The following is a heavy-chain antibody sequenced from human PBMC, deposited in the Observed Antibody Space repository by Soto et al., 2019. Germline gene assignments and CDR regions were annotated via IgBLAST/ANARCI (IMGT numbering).Heavy chain of an antibody. CDR3: ATDRPYCSGGSCYIFGSAFDI. D-gene: IGHD2-15*01. CDR1: GYTLTELS. V-gene: IGHV1-24*01. CDR2: FDPEDGET. Sequence: ASVKVSCKVSGYTLTELSMHWVRQAPGKGLEWMGGFDPEDGETIYAQKFQGRVTMTEDTSTDTAYMELSSLRSEDTAVYYCATDRPYCSGGSCYIFGSAFDIWGQGTTVTVSS. J-gene: IGHJ3*02.